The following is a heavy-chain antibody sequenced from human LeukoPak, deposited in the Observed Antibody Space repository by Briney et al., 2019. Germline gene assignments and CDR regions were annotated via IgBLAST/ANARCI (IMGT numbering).Heavy chain of an antibody. CDR2: ISSSSSYI. Sequence: GGSLRLSCAASGFTFSGYSMNWVRQAPGKGLEWASSISSSSSYIYYADSVKGRFTISRDNAKNSLYLQMNSLRAEDTAVYFCAKPLLWFGEFQTPNAFDIWGQGTMVTVSS. CDR3: AKPLLWFGEFQTPNAFDI. J-gene: IGHJ3*02. V-gene: IGHV3-21*01. CDR1: GFTFSGYS. D-gene: IGHD3-10*01.